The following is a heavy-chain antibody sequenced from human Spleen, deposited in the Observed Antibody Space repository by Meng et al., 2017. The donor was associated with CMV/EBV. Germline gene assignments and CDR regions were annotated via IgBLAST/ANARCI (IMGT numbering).Heavy chain of an antibody. Sequence: ASVKVSCKASGYTFTGYYMHWVRQAPGQGLEWMGWINPNSGGTNYAQKFQGRVTMTRDTSINTAYMELSRLRSDDTAVYYCARDHDFWSGSSPWGQGTLVTVSS. CDR1: GYTFTGYY. V-gene: IGHV1-2*02. CDR2: INPNSGGT. CDR3: ARDHDFWSGSSP. J-gene: IGHJ5*02. D-gene: IGHD3-3*01.